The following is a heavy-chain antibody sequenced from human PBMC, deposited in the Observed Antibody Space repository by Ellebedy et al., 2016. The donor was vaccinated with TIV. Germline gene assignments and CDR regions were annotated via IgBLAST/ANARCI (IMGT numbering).Heavy chain of an antibody. CDR3: ATGEQIRQPDY. J-gene: IGHJ4*02. Sequence: GESLKISCAASGFTVSTNYMNWVRQAPGEGLEWVSVIYSGADGGDTYYADSVKGRFTLSRDNSRNTLYLQMNSLRADDTAVYYCATGEQIRQPDYWGQGTLVTVSS. CDR1: GFTVSTNY. V-gene: IGHV3-53*01. CDR2: IYSGADGGDT. D-gene: IGHD1/OR15-1a*01.